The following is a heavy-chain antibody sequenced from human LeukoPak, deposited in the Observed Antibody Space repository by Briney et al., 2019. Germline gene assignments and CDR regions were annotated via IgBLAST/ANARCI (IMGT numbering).Heavy chain of an antibody. Sequence: GASVKVSCEASGYTFTSYGISRVRQAPGQGLEWMGWISAYNGNTNYAQKLQGRVTMTTDTSTSTAYMELRSLRSDDTAVYYCARGTYDSSGYYSPGDYWGQGTLVTVSS. J-gene: IGHJ4*02. CDR3: ARGTYDSSGYYSPGDY. CDR1: GYTFTSYG. V-gene: IGHV1-18*01. CDR2: ISAYNGNT. D-gene: IGHD3-22*01.